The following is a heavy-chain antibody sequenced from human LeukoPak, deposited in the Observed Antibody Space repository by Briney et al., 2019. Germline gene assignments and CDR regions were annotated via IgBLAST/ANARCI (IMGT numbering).Heavy chain of an antibody. J-gene: IGHJ4*02. CDR2: IWYDGSEK. Sequence: GGSRRLSCAASGFTFRTYGMHWVRQAPGKGLEWVAVIWYDGSEKYYADSVKGRFTISRDNFKNTLYLQMDSLRVDDTAVYYCAKDLGSGWYYFDNWGQGTLVTVSS. D-gene: IGHD6-19*01. CDR3: AKDLGSGWYYFDN. CDR1: GFTFRTYG. V-gene: IGHV3-33*06.